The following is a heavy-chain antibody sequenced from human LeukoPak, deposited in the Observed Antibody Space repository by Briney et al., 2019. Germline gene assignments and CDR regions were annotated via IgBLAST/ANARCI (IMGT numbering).Heavy chain of an antibody. V-gene: IGHV3-30*18. CDR1: GVTLSNYA. D-gene: IGHD5-18*01. Sequence: PGGSLRLSCVASGVTLSNYAMSWARQAPGKGLEWVAVISYDGSNKYYADSVKGRFTISRDNSKNTLYLQMNSLRAEDTAVYYCAKDLGSYGSGLGYYYYYGMDVWGQGTTVTVSS. CDR3: AKDLGSYGSGLGYYYYYGMDV. J-gene: IGHJ6*02. CDR2: ISYDGSNK.